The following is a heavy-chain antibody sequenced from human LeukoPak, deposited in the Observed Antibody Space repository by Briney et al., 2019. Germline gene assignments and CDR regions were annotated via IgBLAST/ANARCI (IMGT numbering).Heavy chain of an antibody. CDR3: ARDMSAASGPDQA. V-gene: IGHV3-48*04. CDR2: ISSSSTI. J-gene: IGHJ5*02. Sequence: GGSLRLSCAASGFTFSSYSMNWVRQAPGKGLEWVSYISSSSTIYYADSVKGRFTISRDNAKNSLFLQMNSLRVEDTAMYYCARDMSAASGPDQAWGQGTLVTVSS. CDR1: GFTFSSYS. D-gene: IGHD6-13*01.